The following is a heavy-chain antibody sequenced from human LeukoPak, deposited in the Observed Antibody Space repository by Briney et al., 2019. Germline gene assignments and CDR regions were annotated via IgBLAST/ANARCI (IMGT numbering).Heavy chain of an antibody. CDR2: IYYSGST. D-gene: IGHD3-10*01. J-gene: IGHJ4*02. Sequence: TSETLSLTCTVSGGSISSYHWSWIRQPPGKGLEWIGYIYYSGSTNYNPSLKSRVTISVDTSKNQFSLKLSSVTAADTAVYYCARQGVRGVPDYWGQGTLVTVSS. CDR1: GGSISSYH. V-gene: IGHV4-59*08. CDR3: ARQGVRGVPDY.